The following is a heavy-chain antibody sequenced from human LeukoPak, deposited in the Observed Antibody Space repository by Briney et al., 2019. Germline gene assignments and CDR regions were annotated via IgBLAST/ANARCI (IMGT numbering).Heavy chain of an antibody. CDR1: GFTFSSYA. CDR2: ISGSGGFT. Sequence: GGSLRLSCAASGFTFSSYAMSWVRQAPGRGLEWVSAISGSGGFTYYADSVKGRFTISRDNSKNTLYLQMNSLKTEDTAVYYCTTSRIITMIVVVMVYWGQGTLVTVSS. D-gene: IGHD3-22*01. J-gene: IGHJ4*02. CDR3: TTSRIITMIVVVMVY. V-gene: IGHV3-23*01.